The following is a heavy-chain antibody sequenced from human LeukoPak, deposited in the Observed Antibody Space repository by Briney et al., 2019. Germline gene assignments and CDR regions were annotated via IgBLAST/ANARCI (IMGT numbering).Heavy chain of an antibody. CDR1: GGTFSSYA. V-gene: IGHV1-69*04. Sequence: GSSVKVSCKASGGTFSSYAISWVRQAPEQGLEWMGRIIPILGIANYAQKFQGRVTITADKSTSTAYMELSSLRSEDTAVYYCARAGMIADAFDIWGQGTMVTVSS. CDR3: ARAGMIADAFDI. D-gene: IGHD3-22*01. J-gene: IGHJ3*02. CDR2: IIPILGIA.